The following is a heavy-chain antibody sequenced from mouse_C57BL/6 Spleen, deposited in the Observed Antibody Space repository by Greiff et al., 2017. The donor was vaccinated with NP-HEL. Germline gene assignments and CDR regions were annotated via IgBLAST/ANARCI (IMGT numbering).Heavy chain of an antibody. CDR3: ARKMTGTFDY. J-gene: IGHJ2*01. D-gene: IGHD4-1*01. CDR2: IYTGSGNT. Sequence: VQLQQSGAELVRPGASVKLSCKASGYTFTDYYINWVKQRPGQGLEWIARIYTGSGNTYYNEKFKGKATLTAETSSSTAYMQLSSLTAEDSAVYFCARKMTGTFDYWGQGTTLTVSS. CDR1: GYTFTDYY. V-gene: IGHV1-76*01.